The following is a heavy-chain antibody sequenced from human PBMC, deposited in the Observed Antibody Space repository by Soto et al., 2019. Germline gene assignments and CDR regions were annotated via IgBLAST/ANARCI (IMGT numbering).Heavy chain of an antibody. CDR1: GFTFTTYA. Sequence: GGSLRLSCAASGFTFTTYAMNWVRQAPGKGLEWVSTISGSGGSTYYADSVRGRFTISRDNSKNTLYLQMGSLSVEDTAIYYCAKDVRRDWHTGIDYWGQGTLVTVSS. CDR3: AKDVRRDWHTGIDY. J-gene: IGHJ4*02. CDR2: ISGSGGST. V-gene: IGHV3-23*01. D-gene: IGHD3-9*01.